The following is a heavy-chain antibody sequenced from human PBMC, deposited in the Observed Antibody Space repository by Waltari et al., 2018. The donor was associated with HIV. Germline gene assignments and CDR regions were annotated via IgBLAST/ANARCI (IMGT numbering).Heavy chain of an antibody. D-gene: IGHD3-3*01. V-gene: IGHV1-8*01. CDR2: MSINNGNA. CDR1: GYNFATFD. Sequence: QAQLVQSGDEVRKPGASVKVSCKASGYNFATFDINWVRRAPGQGLEWMGWMSINNGNAGYGQRFKGRVTLTRDTSIDTAYMELHSLTPQDTAVYYCVTSRPGAVFGDFWGQGTPVMVSS. CDR3: VTSRPGAVFGDF. J-gene: IGHJ4*02.